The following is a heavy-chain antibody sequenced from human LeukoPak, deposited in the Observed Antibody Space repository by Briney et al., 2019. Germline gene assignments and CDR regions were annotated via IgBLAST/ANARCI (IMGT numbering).Heavy chain of an antibody. D-gene: IGHD3-10*01. Sequence: XSVKVSCKASGYTFSGTGWYLYWLRQAPGQGLECMGWIYPYTGATHYAQKFQGRVAMTRDTSISTAYMELSRLRPDDTAVYYCARDGPAQMVDFDYWGQGTLVTVSS. CDR1: GYTFSGTGWY. CDR3: ARDGPAQMVDFDY. V-gene: IGHV1-2*02. CDR2: IYPYTGAT. J-gene: IGHJ4*02.